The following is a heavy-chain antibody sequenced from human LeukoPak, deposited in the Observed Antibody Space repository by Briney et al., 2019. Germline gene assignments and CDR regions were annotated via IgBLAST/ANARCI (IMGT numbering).Heavy chain of an antibody. Sequence: ASVKVSCKASGGTFSSYAISWVRQAPGQGLEWMGGIIPIFGTANYAQKFQGRVTITADESTSTAYMELSSLRSEDTAVYYCARAPGGGEPSDFDYWGQGTLVTVSS. CDR2: IIPIFGTA. CDR3: ARAPGGGEPSDFDY. V-gene: IGHV1-69*13. D-gene: IGHD3-16*01. J-gene: IGHJ4*02. CDR1: GGTFSSYA.